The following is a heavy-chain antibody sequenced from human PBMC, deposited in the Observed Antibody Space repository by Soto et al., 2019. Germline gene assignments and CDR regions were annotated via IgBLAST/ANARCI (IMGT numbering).Heavy chain of an antibody. CDR3: ARGHTMIVVVIHDGFDN. CDR2: ISSSGSTI. D-gene: IGHD3-22*01. V-gene: IGHV3-48*03. Sequence: PGGSLRLSCAASGFTFSSYEMNWVSQAPGKGLEWVSYISSSGSTIYYADSVKGRFTISRDNAKNSLYLQMNSLRAEDTAVYYCARGHTMIVVVIHDGFDNWGHGTLVTVS. CDR1: GFTFSSYE. J-gene: IGHJ3*02.